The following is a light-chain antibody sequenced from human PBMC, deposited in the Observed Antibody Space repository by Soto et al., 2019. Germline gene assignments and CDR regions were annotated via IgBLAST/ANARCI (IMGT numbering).Light chain of an antibody. CDR2: EVN. J-gene: IGLJ1*01. V-gene: IGLV2-8*01. Sequence: QSALTQPASVSGSPGQSITISCTGTGSDVGGYNYVSWYQQHPGKAPKLMIYEVNKRPSGVPDRFSGSKSGNTASLTVSGVQDEDDADYYCSSYAGSSNVFGTGTKLTVL. CDR1: GSDVGGYNY. CDR3: SSYAGSSNV.